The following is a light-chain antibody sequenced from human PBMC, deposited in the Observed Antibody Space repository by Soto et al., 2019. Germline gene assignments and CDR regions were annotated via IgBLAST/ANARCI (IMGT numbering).Light chain of an antibody. Sequence: ALQLTQSPSSLSASVGDRVTITCRASQGISSALAWYQQKPGKAPKLLIYDASSLESGVPSRFSGSGSGTDFTLTISSLQPEELATYYCQQFKNHPLTFGGGTKVEIK. CDR3: QQFKNHPLT. V-gene: IGKV1D-13*01. CDR2: DAS. CDR1: QGISSA. J-gene: IGKJ4*01.